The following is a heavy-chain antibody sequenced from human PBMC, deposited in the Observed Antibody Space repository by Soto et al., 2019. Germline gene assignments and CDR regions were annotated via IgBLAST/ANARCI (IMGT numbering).Heavy chain of an antibody. CDR1: CGSLSSGGFF. J-gene: IGHJ4*02. Sequence: TLSLPRPFSCGSLSSGGFFWGLVRQHPGKGLEWIGYIYYSGSTYYNPSLKSRVTISVDTSKNQFSLKLSSVTAADTAVYYCAREVVRGGVVYWGQGTLVTVSS. V-gene: IGHV4-31*03. D-gene: IGHD3-10*01. CDR2: IYYSGST. CDR3: AREVVRGGVVY.